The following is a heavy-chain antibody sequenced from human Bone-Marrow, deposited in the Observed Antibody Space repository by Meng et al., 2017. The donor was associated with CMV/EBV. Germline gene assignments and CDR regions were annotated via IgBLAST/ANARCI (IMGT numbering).Heavy chain of an antibody. J-gene: IGHJ4*02. CDR1: GYTFTGYY. CDR3: ARDLGQQLVLYYFDY. V-gene: IGHV1-2*02. CDR2: INPNSGGT. D-gene: IGHD1-1*01. Sequence: ASVKVSCKASGYTFTGYYMHWVRQAPGQGLEWMGWINPNSGGTNYAQKFQGRVTMTRDTSISTAYMELSRLRSDDTAVYYCARDLGQQLVLYYFDYWGQGTLVTVSS.